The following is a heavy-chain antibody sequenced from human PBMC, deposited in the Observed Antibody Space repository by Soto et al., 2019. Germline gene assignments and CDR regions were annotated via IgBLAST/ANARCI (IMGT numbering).Heavy chain of an antibody. Sequence: SETLSLTCTVSGGSISSSSYYWGWFRQPPGKGLEWIGSIYYSGSTYYNPSLKSRVTISVDTSKNQFSLKLSSVTAADTAVYYCARDADSSSAFQHWGQGTLVTVS. J-gene: IGHJ1*01. CDR2: IYYSGST. CDR1: GGSISSSSYY. CDR3: ARDADSSSAFQH. V-gene: IGHV4-39*02. D-gene: IGHD6-6*01.